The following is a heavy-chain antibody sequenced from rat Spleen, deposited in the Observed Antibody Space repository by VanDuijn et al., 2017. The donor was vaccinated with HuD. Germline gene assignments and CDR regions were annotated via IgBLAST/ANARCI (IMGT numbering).Heavy chain of an antibody. CDR2: MSYDGSST. D-gene: IGHD1-4*01. CDR1: GFTFSDYY. V-gene: IGHV5-20*01. CDR3: TTEPGYNSYFAY. J-gene: IGHJ2*01. Sequence: EVQLAESGGGLVQPGRSLKLSCAASGFTFSDYYMAWVRQAPTKGLEWVATMSYDGSSTYYRVSVKGRFTVSRDNAKSTLYLQMDSLRSEDTATYYCTTEPGYNSYFAYWGQGVMVTVSS.